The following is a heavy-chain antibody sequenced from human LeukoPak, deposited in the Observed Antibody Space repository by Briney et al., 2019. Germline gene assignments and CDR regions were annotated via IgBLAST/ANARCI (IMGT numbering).Heavy chain of an antibody. CDR3: ARVNYGDYYFDS. CDR2: INPNSAGT. D-gene: IGHD4-17*01. CDR1: GYTFTGYF. Sequence: ASVKVSCKASGYTFTGYFIHWVRQAPGQGLEWMGWINPNSAGTNCAQKFQGRGTMTRDTSISTAYMELSRLRSDDTAMYYCARVNYGDYYFDSWGQGTLVTVSS. V-gene: IGHV1-2*02. J-gene: IGHJ4*02.